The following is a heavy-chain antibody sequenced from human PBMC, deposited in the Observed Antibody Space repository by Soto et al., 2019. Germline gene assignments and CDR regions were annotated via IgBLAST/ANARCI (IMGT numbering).Heavy chain of an antibody. J-gene: IGHJ4*02. CDR1: GGSISSGGSS. V-gene: IGHV4-30-2*01. Sequence: QLQLQESGSGLVKPSQTLSLTCAVSGGSISSGGSSWTWIRQPPGKGLEWIGYIYHRGSTYYNPSPXXRVTISVDRSKNQFSLTLTPLTAADTAVYYCARGAVVNFDSWGQGTLVTVSS. CDR3: ARGAVVNFDS. CDR2: IYHRGST. D-gene: IGHD3-22*01.